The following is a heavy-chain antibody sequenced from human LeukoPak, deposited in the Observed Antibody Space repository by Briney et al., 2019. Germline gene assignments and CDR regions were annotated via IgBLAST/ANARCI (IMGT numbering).Heavy chain of an antibody. V-gene: IGHV3-23*01. Sequence: GGSLRLSCVASGFTFSSYVMSWVRQAPGKGLEWVSAISGSGGSTYYADSVKGRFTISRDNSKNTLYLQMNSLRAEDTAVYYCAKPFLLWFGEFDNWFDPWGQGTLVTVSS. CDR1: GFTFSSYV. CDR2: ISGSGGST. D-gene: IGHD3-10*01. J-gene: IGHJ5*02. CDR3: AKPFLLWFGEFDNWFDP.